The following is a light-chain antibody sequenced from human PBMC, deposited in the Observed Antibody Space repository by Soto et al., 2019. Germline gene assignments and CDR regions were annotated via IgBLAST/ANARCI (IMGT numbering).Light chain of an antibody. CDR1: ISNIGSNT. Sequence: QSVLTQPPSASGAPGQSVCISCYGSISNIGSNTVNWYQQLPGTAPRLLIYNDDRRPSGVPDRFSGSKSGTSASLAISGLQPEDEADYHCAVWDDSLGGFVAFGGGTKVTVL. J-gene: IGLJ2*01. CDR2: NDD. V-gene: IGLV1-44*01. CDR3: AVWDDSLGGFVA.